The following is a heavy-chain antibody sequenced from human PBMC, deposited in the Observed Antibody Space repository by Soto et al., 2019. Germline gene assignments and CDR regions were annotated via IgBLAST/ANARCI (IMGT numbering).Heavy chain of an antibody. CDR2: ISAYNGNT. V-gene: IGHV1-18*01. CDR1: GYTLTSYG. Sequence: XSVKVACEASGYTLTSYGVSWGRQAPGQGLEWMGWISAYNGNTNYAQKLQGRVTMTTDTSTSTAYMELRSLRSDDTAVYYCARHGVVSTVAVAAAYGMDVWGQRTTVTVSS. D-gene: IGHD2-15*01. J-gene: IGHJ6*02. CDR3: ARHGVVSTVAVAAAYGMDV.